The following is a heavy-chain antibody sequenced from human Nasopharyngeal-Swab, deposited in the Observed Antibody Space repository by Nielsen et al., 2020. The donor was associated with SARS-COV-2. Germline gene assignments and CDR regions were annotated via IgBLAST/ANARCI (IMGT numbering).Heavy chain of an antibody. CDR3: ARGGQGTYYYDSSGYYGEYYFDY. J-gene: IGHJ4*02. D-gene: IGHD3-22*01. Sequence: GESLKISCAASGFTFSSYAMHWVRQAPGKGLEWVSHISSSSSTIYYADSVKGRFTITRDNAKNSLYLQMDSLRAEDTAVYYCARGGQGTYYYDSSGYYGEYYFDYWGQGTLVTVSS. CDR2: ISSSSSTI. V-gene: IGHV3-48*01. CDR1: GFTFSSYA.